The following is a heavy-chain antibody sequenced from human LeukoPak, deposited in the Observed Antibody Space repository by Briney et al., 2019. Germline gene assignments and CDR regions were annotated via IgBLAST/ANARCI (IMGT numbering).Heavy chain of an antibody. CDR1: GGSISSYY. V-gene: IGHV4-4*07. Sequence: PSETLSLTCTVSGGSISSYYWSWIRQPAGKGLEWIGRIYTSGSTNYNPSLKSRVTMSIDPSKNQFSLKLSSVTAADTAVYYCARTIAAAGYFDFWGQGTLVTVSS. J-gene: IGHJ4*02. CDR3: ARTIAAAGYFDF. D-gene: IGHD6-13*01. CDR2: IYTSGST.